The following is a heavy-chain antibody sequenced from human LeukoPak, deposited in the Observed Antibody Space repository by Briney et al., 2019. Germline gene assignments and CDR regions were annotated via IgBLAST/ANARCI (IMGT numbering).Heavy chain of an antibody. J-gene: IGHJ5*02. CDR2: IGVTAGGT. CDR1: GFTFSSFA. Sequence: PGGSLRLSCVASGFTFSSFAMSWVRQAPGKGLEWVSSIGVTAGGTYYADSVMGWFTISRDISKNTLYLQMNSLRAEDTAVYFCAKSGSRISSSSSYLWLDPWGQGTLVTVSS. D-gene: IGHD6-13*01. V-gene: IGHV3-23*01. CDR3: AKSGSRISSSSSYLWLDP.